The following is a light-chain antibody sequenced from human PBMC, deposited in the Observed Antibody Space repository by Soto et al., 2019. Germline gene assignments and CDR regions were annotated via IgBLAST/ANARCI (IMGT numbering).Light chain of an antibody. CDR3: QQYVIEMT. Sequence: EIVLTQSPGSLSLSPGERATLSCRASQSGASSFLAWYQQKPGQAPRLLIYGAYNRATGIPDRFSGSGSGTDFTLTISRLEPEDCGVYYCQQYVIEMTCGQGTNVDI. J-gene: IGKJ1*01. CDR1: QSGASSF. CDR2: GAY. V-gene: IGKV3-20*01.